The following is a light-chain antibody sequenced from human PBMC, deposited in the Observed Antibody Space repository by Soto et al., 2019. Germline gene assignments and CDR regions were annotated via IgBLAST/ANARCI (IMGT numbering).Light chain of an antibody. Sequence: EIVLTQSPSTLSVSPGERATLSCRASQTVNTYLAWYQRKPGQAPRVLIYGASKRATGIPDRFSGSGSGTDFSLTISRLEPEDFAVYYCHQYDNAPQTYGQGTKVDIK. CDR1: QTVNTY. V-gene: IGKV3-20*01. CDR2: GAS. J-gene: IGKJ2*01. CDR3: HQYDNAPQT.